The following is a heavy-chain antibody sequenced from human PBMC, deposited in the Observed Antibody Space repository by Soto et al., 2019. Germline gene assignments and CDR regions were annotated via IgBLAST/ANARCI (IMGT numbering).Heavy chain of an antibody. V-gene: IGHV4-4*07. CDR2: IYTSGIT. Sequence: SETLSLTCTVSGGSFSSYYWSWIRQPAGKGLEWIGRIYTSGITNYNPSLKSRVTMSVDTSSKQFSLNMTSVTAADTAVYFCARELAEAARSLDFWGLGTLVTVSS. J-gene: IGHJ4*02. CDR1: GGSFSSYY. CDR3: ARELAEAARSLDF. D-gene: IGHD6-6*01.